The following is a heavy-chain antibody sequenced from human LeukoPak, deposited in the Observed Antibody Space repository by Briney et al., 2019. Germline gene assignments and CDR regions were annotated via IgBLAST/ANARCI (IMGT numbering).Heavy chain of an antibody. CDR2: INHSGST. Sequence: PSETLSLTCAVYGGSFSGYCWSWIRQPPGKGLEWIGEINHSGSTNYNPSLKSRVTISVDTSKNQFSLKLSSVTAADTAVYYCARGWFGELLYFYFDYWGQGTLVTVSS. J-gene: IGHJ4*02. CDR1: GGSFSGYC. V-gene: IGHV4-34*01. D-gene: IGHD3-10*01. CDR3: ARGWFGELLYFYFDY.